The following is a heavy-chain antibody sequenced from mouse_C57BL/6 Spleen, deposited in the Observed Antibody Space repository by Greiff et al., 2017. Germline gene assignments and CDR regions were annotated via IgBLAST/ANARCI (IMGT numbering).Heavy chain of an antibody. J-gene: IGHJ3*01. CDR2: INPNSGST. Sequence: VQLQQPGAELVKPGASVKLSCKASGYTFTSYWMHWVKQRPGQGLEWIGMINPNSGSTNYNEKFKSKATLTVDKSSSTAYMQLSSLTSEDSAVYYVARVPITAVVAPIAYWGQGTLLTVSA. CDR3: ARVPITAVVAPIAY. D-gene: IGHD1-1*01. CDR1: GYTFTSYW. V-gene: IGHV1-64*01.